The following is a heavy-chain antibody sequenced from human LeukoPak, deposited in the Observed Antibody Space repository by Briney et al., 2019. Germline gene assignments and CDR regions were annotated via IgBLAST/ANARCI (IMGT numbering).Heavy chain of an antibody. V-gene: IGHV3-43*02. CDR3: AKDIQDGIFLWLAYYFDY. Sequence: PGGSLRLSCAASGFTFDDYAMHWVRQAPGKGLEWVSLISGDGGSTYYADSVKGRFTISRDNSKNSLYLQMNSLRTEDTALYYCAKDIQDGIFLWLAYYFDYWGQGTLVTVSS. CDR2: ISGDGGST. D-gene: IGHD6-19*01. CDR1: GFTFDDYA. J-gene: IGHJ4*02.